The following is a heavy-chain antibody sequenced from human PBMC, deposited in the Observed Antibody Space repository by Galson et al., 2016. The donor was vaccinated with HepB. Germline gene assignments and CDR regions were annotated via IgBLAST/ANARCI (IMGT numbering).Heavy chain of an antibody. CDR1: GGSISSSSYY. J-gene: IGHJ4*02. D-gene: IGHD2-21*01. CDR2: IHYSGSA. Sequence: ETLSLTCSVSGGSISSSSYYRGWIRQPPGKGLEWIGSIHYSGSAHFTPSLKSRLSLSVDTSKDQFSLKFTSVSAADTADYYCARHGESSTPTYYFDSWGQGTLVTVSS. CDR3: ARHGESSTPTYYFDS. V-gene: IGHV4-39*01.